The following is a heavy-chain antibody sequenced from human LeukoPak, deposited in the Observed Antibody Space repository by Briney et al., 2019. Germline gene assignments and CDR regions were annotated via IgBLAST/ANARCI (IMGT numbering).Heavy chain of an antibody. V-gene: IGHV1-69*05. D-gene: IGHD3-22*01. Sequence: SVKVSCKASGGTFSSYAISWVRQAPGQGLEWMGRIIPIFGTANYAQKFQGRVTITTDESTSTAYMELSSLRSEDTGVYYCARDTPYYDSSGYPYWGQGTLVTVSS. CDR1: GGTFSSYA. J-gene: IGHJ4*02. CDR2: IIPIFGTA. CDR3: ARDTPYYDSSGYPY.